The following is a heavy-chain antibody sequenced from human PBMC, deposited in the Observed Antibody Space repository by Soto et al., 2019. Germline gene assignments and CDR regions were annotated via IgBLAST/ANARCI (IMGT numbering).Heavy chain of an antibody. CDR1: GYTFTSYD. D-gene: IGHD3-3*01. CDR2: MNPNSGHT. CDR3: SRGQGYDFWSGSDAFDI. Sequence: ASVKVSCKASGYTFTSYDINWVRQATGQGLEWMGWMNPNSGHTGYAQKLQGRVTMTRNTSISTAYKELSSLRSEDTVVFYFSRGQGYDFWSGSDAFDIWGQGTMVTVSS. J-gene: IGHJ3*02. V-gene: IGHV1-8*01.